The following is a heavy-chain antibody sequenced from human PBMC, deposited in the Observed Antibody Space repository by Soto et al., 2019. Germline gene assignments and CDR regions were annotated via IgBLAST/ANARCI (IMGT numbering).Heavy chain of an antibody. D-gene: IGHD5-12*01. CDR1: GGSISSYY. V-gene: IGHV4-59*01. J-gene: IGHJ4*02. Sequence: QVQLQESGPGLVKPSETLSLTCTVSGGSISSYYWSWIRQPPGKGLEWIGYIYYSGSTNYNPSLKRRVTISVDTSKNQFSLKLSSVTAADTAVYYCARAYEGLVEYWGQGTLVTVSS. CDR2: IYYSGST. CDR3: ARAYEGLVEY.